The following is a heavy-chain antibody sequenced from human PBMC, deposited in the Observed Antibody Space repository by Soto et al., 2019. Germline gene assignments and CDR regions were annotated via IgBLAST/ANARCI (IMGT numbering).Heavy chain of an antibody. D-gene: IGHD6-19*01. CDR3: ARDPSSSGFI. Sequence: QVQLVQSGAEVKKPGSSVKVSCKASGGTFSSYTISWVRQAPGQGLEWMGRIIPILGIANYAQKFQGRVTITADKSTSTAHMELSSLRSEDTDVYYCARDPSSSGFIWGQGPLVTVSS. J-gene: IGHJ4*02. CDR2: IIPILGIA. CDR1: GGTFSSYT. V-gene: IGHV1-69*08.